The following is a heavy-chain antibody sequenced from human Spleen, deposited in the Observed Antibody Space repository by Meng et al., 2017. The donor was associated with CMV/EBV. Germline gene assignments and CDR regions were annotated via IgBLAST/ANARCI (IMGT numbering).Heavy chain of an antibody. J-gene: IGHJ5*02. CDR2: IIPILGIA. D-gene: IGHD2-8*02. CDR1: GLTFSIFT. V-gene: IGHV1-69*04. CDR3: ARDTVLHSFDP. Sequence: VKVSCKAYGLTFSIFTISWVRPPPGQALEWMGRIIPILGIANYAKKFQGSVTITADKSTSTAYMELSSLRSEDTAVYYCARDTVLHSFDPWGQGTLVTVS.